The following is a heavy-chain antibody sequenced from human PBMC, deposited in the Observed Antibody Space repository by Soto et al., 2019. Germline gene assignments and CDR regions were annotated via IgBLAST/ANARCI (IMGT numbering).Heavy chain of an antibody. Sequence: ASVKVSCKASGYTFTSYAMHWVRQAPGQRLEWMGWINAGNGNTKYSQKFQGRVTITRDTSASTAYMELSSLRSEDTAVYYCASGLMIFGVAHHRNYYYYYGMDVWGQGTTVTVSS. D-gene: IGHD3-3*01. CDR1: GYTFTSYA. J-gene: IGHJ6*02. CDR2: INAGNGNT. CDR3: ASGLMIFGVAHHRNYYYYYGMDV. V-gene: IGHV1-3*01.